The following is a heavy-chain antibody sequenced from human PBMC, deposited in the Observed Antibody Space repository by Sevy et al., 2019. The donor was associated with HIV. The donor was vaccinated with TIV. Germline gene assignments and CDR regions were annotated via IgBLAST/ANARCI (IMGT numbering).Heavy chain of an antibody. Sequence: ASVKVSCKASGYTFTSYGISWVRQAPGQGLEWMGWISAYNGNTNYAQKLQGRVTMTTDTSTSTAYMELRSLRSDDTAVYYCARETVVPAAIYYYYGMDVWGHGTTVTVSS. CDR1: GYTFTSYG. D-gene: IGHD2-2*01. CDR3: ARETVVPAAIYYYYGMDV. J-gene: IGHJ6*02. CDR2: ISAYNGNT. V-gene: IGHV1-18*01.